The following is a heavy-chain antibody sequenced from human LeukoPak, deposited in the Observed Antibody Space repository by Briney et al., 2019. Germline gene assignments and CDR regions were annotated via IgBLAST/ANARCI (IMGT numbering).Heavy chain of an antibody. Sequence: GGSLRLSCGASGFTFSSYWIHWVRQAPGKGLVWVSRVNSDGSSTSYADSVKGRFTISRDNAKNTLYLQMDSLRAEDTAVYFCARTEYSGSYFDNWGQGTLVTVSS. CDR3: ARTEYSGSYFDN. V-gene: IGHV3-74*01. CDR2: VNSDGSST. J-gene: IGHJ4*02. CDR1: GFTFSSYW. D-gene: IGHD1-26*01.